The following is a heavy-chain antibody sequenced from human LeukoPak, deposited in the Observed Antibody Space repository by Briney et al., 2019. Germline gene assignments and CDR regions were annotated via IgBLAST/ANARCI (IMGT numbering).Heavy chain of an antibody. V-gene: IGHV3-23*01. CDR3: AKDQDVVVVAAAHTSFDY. CDR1: GFTFSSYA. D-gene: IGHD2-15*01. Sequence: GGSLRLSCAASGFTFSSYAMSWVRQAPGKGLEWVSAISGSGGSTYYADSVKGRFTISRDNSKNTLYLQTNSLRAEDTAVYYCAKDQDVVVVAAAHTSFDYWGQGTLVTVSS. CDR2: ISGSGGST. J-gene: IGHJ4*02.